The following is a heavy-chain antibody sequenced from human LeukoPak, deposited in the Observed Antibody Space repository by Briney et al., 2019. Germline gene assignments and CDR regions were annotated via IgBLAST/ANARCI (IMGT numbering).Heavy chain of an antibody. CDR3: ANSPKALGYCSSTSCYG. Sequence: PGGSLRLSCAASGFTFSSYSMNWVRQAPGKGLEWVSSISSSSSYIYYAESVKGRFTISRDNAKNSLYLQMNSLRAEDTAVYYCANSPKALGYCSSTSCYGWGQGTLVTVSS. D-gene: IGHD2-2*01. CDR2: ISSSSSYI. J-gene: IGHJ4*02. V-gene: IGHV3-21*01. CDR1: GFTFSSYS.